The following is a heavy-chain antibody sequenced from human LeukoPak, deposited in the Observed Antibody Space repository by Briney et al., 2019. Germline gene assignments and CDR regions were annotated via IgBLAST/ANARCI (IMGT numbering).Heavy chain of an antibody. CDR3: AKDLRAWLPSIGY. Sequence: GGSLRLSCAASRFTFSNYAMSWVRQAPGKGLEWVSTISGSRGSTYYADSVKGRFTISRDNSKNTLYLQMNSLRAEDTAVYYCAKDLRAWLPSIGYWGQGTLVTVSS. CDR2: ISGSRGST. J-gene: IGHJ4*02. V-gene: IGHV3-23*01. CDR1: RFTFSNYA. D-gene: IGHD5-24*01.